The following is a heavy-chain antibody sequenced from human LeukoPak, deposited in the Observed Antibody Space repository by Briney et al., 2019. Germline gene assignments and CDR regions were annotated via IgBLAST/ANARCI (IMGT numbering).Heavy chain of an antibody. CDR1: GFTFSSYW. CDR3: ARARISIAVAGTVDY. Sequence: GGSLRLSCAASGFTFSSYWMSWVRQAPGKGLEWVANIKQGGSEKYYVDSVKGRFTISRDNAKNSLYLQINSLRAEDTAAYYCARARISIAVAGTVDYWGQGTLFTVSS. CDR2: IKQGGSEK. V-gene: IGHV3-7*01. D-gene: IGHD6-19*01. J-gene: IGHJ4*02.